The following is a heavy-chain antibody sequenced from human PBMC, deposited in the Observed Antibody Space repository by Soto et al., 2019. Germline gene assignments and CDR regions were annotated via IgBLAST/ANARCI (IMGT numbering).Heavy chain of an antibody. D-gene: IGHD3-22*01. CDR3: ANLWYDSSRGGY. Sequence: GGSLRLSCAASGFTFSSYSMNWVRQAPGKGLEWVSYISSSSSTIYYADSVKGRFTISRDNAKNSLYLQMNSLRDEDTAVYYCANLWYDSSRGGYWGQGTLVTVSS. V-gene: IGHV3-48*02. CDR1: GFTFSSYS. CDR2: ISSSSSTI. J-gene: IGHJ4*02.